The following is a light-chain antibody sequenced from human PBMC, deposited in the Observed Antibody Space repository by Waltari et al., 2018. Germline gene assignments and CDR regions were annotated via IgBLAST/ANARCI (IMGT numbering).Light chain of an antibody. V-gene: IGLV1-40*01. Sequence: QSVLTQPPSVSGAPGQRVTISCTGSSSNIGAGYDVPWYQQLPGTVPKLLIFGNTNRPSGVPDRFSGSKSGTSASLAITGLQAEDEADYYCHSYDRSLRDVFGTGTKVTVL. CDR3: HSYDRSLRDV. J-gene: IGLJ1*01. CDR2: GNT. CDR1: SSNIGAGYD.